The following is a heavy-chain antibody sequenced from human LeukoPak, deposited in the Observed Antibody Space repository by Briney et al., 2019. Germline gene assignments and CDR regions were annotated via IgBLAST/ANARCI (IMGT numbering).Heavy chain of an antibody. CDR2: IIPIFGTA. Sequence: SVKVSCKASGGTFSSYAISWVRQAPGQGLEWMGRIIPIFGTANYAQKFQGRVTITADKSTSTAYMELSSLRSEDTAVYYCAGTAIKGPYYYMDVWGKGTTVTVSS. J-gene: IGHJ6*03. V-gene: IGHV1-69*06. CDR3: AGTAIKGPYYYMDV. CDR1: GGTFSSYA.